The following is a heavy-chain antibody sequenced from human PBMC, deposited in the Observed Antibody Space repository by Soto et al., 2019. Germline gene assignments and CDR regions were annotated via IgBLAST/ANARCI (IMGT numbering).Heavy chain of an antibody. V-gene: IGHV4-30-2*03. CDR3: ATITIFGVVPNYFDY. CDR1: GGSISSGGYS. J-gene: IGHJ4*02. D-gene: IGHD3-3*01. Sequence: SETLSLTCAVSGGSISSGGYSWSWIRQPPGKGLEWIGYMYHSGSTYYNPSLKSQVTISVDTSKNQFSLKLSSVTAADTAVYYCATITIFGVVPNYFDYWGQGTLVTVSS. CDR2: MYHSGST.